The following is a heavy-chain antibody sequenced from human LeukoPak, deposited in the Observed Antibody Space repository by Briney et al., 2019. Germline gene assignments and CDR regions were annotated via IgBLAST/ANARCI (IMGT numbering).Heavy chain of an antibody. J-gene: IGHJ4*02. CDR3: ARGIAVAGPFDY. Sequence: GGSLRLSCAASGFTFSSYAMSWVRQAPGKGLEWVSAISGSGGSAYYADSVKDRFTISRDNSKNTLYLQMNSLRAEDTAVYYCARGIAVAGPFDYWGQGTLVTVSS. D-gene: IGHD6-19*01. CDR1: GFTFSSYA. V-gene: IGHV3-23*01. CDR2: ISGSGGSA.